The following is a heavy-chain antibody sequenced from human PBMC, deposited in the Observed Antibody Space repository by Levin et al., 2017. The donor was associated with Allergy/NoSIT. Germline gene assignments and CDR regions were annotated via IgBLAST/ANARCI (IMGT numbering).Heavy chain of an antibody. V-gene: IGHV3-7*01. J-gene: IGHJ2*01. CDR2: IKKDGSVK. CDR1: GFTFSNYW. Sequence: GGSLRLSCAASGFTFSNYWMSWVRQAPGKGLEWVANIKKDGSVKYYVDSVKGRFTISRDNAKNSLYLQMNSLRAEDTAVYYCARDEPSYHNFVTGAPRDWYFDVWGRGTLVTVSS. CDR3: ARDEPSYHNFVTGAPRDWYFDV. D-gene: IGHD3-10*01.